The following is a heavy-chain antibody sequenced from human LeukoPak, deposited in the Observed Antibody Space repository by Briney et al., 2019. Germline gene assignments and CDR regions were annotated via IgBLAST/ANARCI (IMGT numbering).Heavy chain of an antibody. CDR2: IFYSGST. CDR3: ARHSNFGSFYYYYMDV. D-gene: IGHD1-26*01. Sequence: SETLSLTCTVSGGSMSSSSYYWGWIRQPPGKALEWIGNIFYSGSTNYNPSLKSRVTISVDTSKNQFSLKLSSVTAADTAVYYCARHSNFGSFYYYYMDVWGKGTTVTISS. V-gene: IGHV4-39*01. CDR1: GGSMSSSSYY. J-gene: IGHJ6*03.